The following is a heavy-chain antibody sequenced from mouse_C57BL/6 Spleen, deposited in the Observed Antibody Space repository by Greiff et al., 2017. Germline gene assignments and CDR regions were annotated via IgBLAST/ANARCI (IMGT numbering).Heavy chain of an antibody. V-gene: IGHV1-52*01. CDR1: GYTFTSYW. J-gene: IGHJ3*01. D-gene: IGHD2-2*01. CDR3: ARGDGYDGWFAY. Sequence: QVQLQQPGAELVRPGSSVKLSCKASGYTFTSYWMHWVKQRPIQGLEWIGNIDPSDSETHYNQKFKDKATVTVDTSSSTAYMQLSSLTSEDSAVFYCARGDGYDGWFAYWGQGTLVTVSA. CDR2: IDPSDSET.